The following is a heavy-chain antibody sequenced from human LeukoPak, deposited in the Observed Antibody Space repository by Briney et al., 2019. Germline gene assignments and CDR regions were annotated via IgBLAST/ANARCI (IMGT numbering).Heavy chain of an antibody. CDR2: ITTTGDTK. D-gene: IGHD2-2*01. J-gene: IGHJ6*04. CDR3: VRDAKEGQLLDRSV. CDR1: GFILSDYR. V-gene: IGHV3-48*01. Sequence: PGGSLRLSCGGSGFILSDYRMDWVRQAPGKGLEWVSLITTTGDTKYYADSVKGRFTISRDNAKNSLSLQMNSLRADDTAVYHCVRDAKEGQLLDRSVWGKETTVIVSS.